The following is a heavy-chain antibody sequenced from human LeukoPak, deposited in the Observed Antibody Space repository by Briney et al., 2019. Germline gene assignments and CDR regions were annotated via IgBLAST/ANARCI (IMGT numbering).Heavy chain of an antibody. D-gene: IGHD4-17*01. V-gene: IGHV3-21*04. CDR1: GFTFNTYS. Sequence: PGGSLRLSCEASGFTFNTYSMNWARQAPGKGLEWVSSIDSSGGYMFYADSVKGRFTISRDNAKNSLYLQMNSLRAEDTAVYYCARAGSYGDYVGYWGQGTLVTVSS. J-gene: IGHJ4*02. CDR2: IDSSGGYM. CDR3: ARAGSYGDYVGY.